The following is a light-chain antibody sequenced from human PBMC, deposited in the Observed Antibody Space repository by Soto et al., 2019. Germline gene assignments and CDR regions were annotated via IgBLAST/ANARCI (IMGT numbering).Light chain of an antibody. CDR1: QSVSSY. CDR2: YAS. Sequence: EIVLTQSPATLSLSPGERATLSCRASQSVSSYLAWYQQKPGQAPRLLIYYASNRATGIPARFSGSGSGTDFTLTISSLEPEDFAVYYCQQRSNWPPGTFGPGTKVDIK. J-gene: IGKJ3*01. CDR3: QQRSNWPPGT. V-gene: IGKV3-11*01.